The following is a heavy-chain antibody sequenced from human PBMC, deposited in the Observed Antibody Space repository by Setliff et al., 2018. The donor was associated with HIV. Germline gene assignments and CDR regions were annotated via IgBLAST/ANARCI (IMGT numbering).Heavy chain of an antibody. CDR3: AKVLPAKVRGDYYYGMDV. J-gene: IGHJ6*02. CDR1: GFTFSNYA. V-gene: IGHV3-23*01. D-gene: IGHD3-10*01. CDR2: ISGGGGVT. Sequence: GESLKISCAASGFTFSNYAMSWVRQAPGKGLEWVSAISGGGGVTYYADSVKGRFTISRDNYKNTLYLQMNSLRAEDTAVYYCAKVLPAKVRGDYYYGMDVWGQGTTVTVS.